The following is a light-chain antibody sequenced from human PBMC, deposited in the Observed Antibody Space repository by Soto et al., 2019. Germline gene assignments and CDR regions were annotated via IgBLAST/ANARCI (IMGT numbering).Light chain of an antibody. V-gene: IGKV3-11*01. CDR2: DAS. CDR1: QSVSSF. Sequence: EIVLTQSPATLSLSPGERATLSCRASQSVSSFLAWYQQKSGQTPRLLIYDASNRATGIPARFSGSGSGTDCTLTISSLEPEDFAVYYCQHRSNWLGTFGPGTKVDIK. J-gene: IGKJ3*01. CDR3: QHRSNWLGT.